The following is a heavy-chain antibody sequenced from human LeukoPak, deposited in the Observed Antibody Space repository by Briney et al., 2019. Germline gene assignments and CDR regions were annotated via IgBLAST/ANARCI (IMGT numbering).Heavy chain of an antibody. CDR2: IGAYNGNT. CDR3: ARVFTYYYGSGSYSTPNYFDY. J-gene: IGHJ4*02. Sequence: PWASVKVSCKASGYTFTSYGISWVRQAPGQGLEWMGWIGAYNGNTNYAQKLQGRVTMTTDTSTSTAYMELRSLRSDDTAVYYCARVFTYYYGSGSYSTPNYFDYWGQGTLVTVSS. CDR1: GYTFTSYG. V-gene: IGHV1-18*01. D-gene: IGHD3-10*01.